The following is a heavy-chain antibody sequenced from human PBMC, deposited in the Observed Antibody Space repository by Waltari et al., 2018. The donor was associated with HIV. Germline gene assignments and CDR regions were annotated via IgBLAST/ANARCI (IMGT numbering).Heavy chain of an antibody. Sequence: QLLLQESGPGLVRPSETLFLTCTVTGPSISSRRYYWGWVRQPPGKGLEWIVSTMYSGNTYNNPPLNIRVAISVDPSRNQFSLNLTSVTAADTALYYCARHDVTSYYFGSDMNPRPFSFWFASWGQGILVTVSS. D-gene: IGHD3-10*01. J-gene: IGHJ5*01. CDR3: ARHDVTSYYFGSDMNPRPFSFWFAS. CDR1: GPSISSRRYY. CDR2: TMYSGNT. V-gene: IGHV4-39*01.